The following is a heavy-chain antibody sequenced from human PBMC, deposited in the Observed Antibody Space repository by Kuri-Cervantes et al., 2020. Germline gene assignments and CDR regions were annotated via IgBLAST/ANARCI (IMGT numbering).Heavy chain of an antibody. CDR1: GFTFSSYW. Sequence: EALKIYCAASGFTFSSYWMHWVRQAPGKGLEWASSISSRSSYIYYADSVKGRFTISRDKAKNSLYLQMNSLRAEDTAVYYCASMVRGTLLSYFDYWGQGTLVTVSS. D-gene: IGHD3-10*01. J-gene: IGHJ4*02. CDR3: ASMVRGTLLSYFDY. V-gene: IGHV3-21*01. CDR2: ISSRSSYI.